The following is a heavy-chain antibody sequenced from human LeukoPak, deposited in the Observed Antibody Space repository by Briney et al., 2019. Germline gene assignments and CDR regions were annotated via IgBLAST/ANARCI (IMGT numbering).Heavy chain of an antibody. CDR3: ARRQSRSYFGY. Sequence: KPSETLSLTCAVSGGSISSSNYYWGWIRQTPGKGLEWIGSIYYSGNTYYSPSLKSRVTISVDTSKNQFSLNLRSVTAADTAVYYCARRQSRSYFGYWGQGTLVTVSS. CDR1: GGSISSSNYY. J-gene: IGHJ4*02. CDR2: IYYSGNT. V-gene: IGHV4-39*01.